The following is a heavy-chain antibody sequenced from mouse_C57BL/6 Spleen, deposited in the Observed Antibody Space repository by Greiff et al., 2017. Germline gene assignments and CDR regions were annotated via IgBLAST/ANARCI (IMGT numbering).Heavy chain of an antibody. CDR1: GYTFTDYN. D-gene: IGHD1-1*01. J-gene: IGHJ4*01. CDR3: ARRYYGSSLYYAMDY. CDR2: INPNNGGT. V-gene: IGHV1-18*01. Sequence: VQLQQSGPELVKPGASVKIPCKASGYTFTDYNMDWVKQSHGKSLEWIGDINPNNGGTIYNQKFKGKATLTVDKSSSTAYMELRSLTSEDTAVYYCARRYYGSSLYYAMDYWGQGTSVTVSS.